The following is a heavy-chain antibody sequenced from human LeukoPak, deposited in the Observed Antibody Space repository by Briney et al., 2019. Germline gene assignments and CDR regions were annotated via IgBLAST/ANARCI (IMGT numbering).Heavy chain of an antibody. J-gene: IGHJ4*02. CDR3: ARAGTDSGSYYRPADY. CDR2: ISAYNGNT. D-gene: IGHD1-26*01. Sequence: ASVKVSCKASGYTFTSYGISWVRQAPGQGLEWMGWISAYNGNTNYAQKLQGRVTMTTDTSTSTAYMELSSLRSEDTAVYYCARAGTDSGSYYRPADYWGQGTLVTVSS. CDR1: GYTFTSYG. V-gene: IGHV1-18*01.